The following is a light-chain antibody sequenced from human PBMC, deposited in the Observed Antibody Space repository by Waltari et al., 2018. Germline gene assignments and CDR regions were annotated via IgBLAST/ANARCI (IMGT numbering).Light chain of an antibody. J-gene: IGLJ2*01. V-gene: IGLV3-21*04. CDR2: YDA. Sequence: SYVLTQPPSVSVAPGRTATITCGGKNVGRKSVHWYQQRPGQAPLLVIYYDADRPPGIPERFSGSNSGNTATLTISRVAAGDEADYYCQVWDTGSEDMVFGGGTKLTVL. CDR3: QVWDTGSEDMV. CDR1: NVGRKS.